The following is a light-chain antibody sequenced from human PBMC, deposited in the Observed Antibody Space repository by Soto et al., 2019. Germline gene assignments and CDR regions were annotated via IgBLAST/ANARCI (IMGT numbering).Light chain of an antibody. CDR1: EGITSW. CDR2: TAS. V-gene: IGKV1-12*01. Sequence: DLQMTPSPSSVSASVGDRVTITCRASEGITSWLAWYQQKPGKAPNLLLHTASSLQSGVPSRFSGSGSGTDFTLAISSLQPEDFATYCCQLANSFPLTFGGGTKVEIK. CDR3: QLANSFPLT. J-gene: IGKJ4*01.